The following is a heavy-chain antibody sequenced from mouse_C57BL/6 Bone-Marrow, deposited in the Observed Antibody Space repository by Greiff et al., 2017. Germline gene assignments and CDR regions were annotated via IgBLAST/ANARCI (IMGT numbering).Heavy chain of an antibody. CDR1: GYSFTGYY. CDR3: ARSSYDYLYYYAMDY. V-gene: IGHV1-42*01. CDR2: INPSTGGT. Sequence: VQLQQSGSELVKPGASVKIICKASGYSFTGYYMNWVKQNPEKSLEWIGEINPSTGGTTYNQKFKAKATLTVDKSSSTAYMQLKSLTSEDSAVYYCARSSYDYLYYYAMDYWGQGTSVTVSS. J-gene: IGHJ4*01. D-gene: IGHD2-4*01.